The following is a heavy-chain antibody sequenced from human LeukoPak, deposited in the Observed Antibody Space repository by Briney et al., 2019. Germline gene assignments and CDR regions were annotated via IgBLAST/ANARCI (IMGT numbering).Heavy chain of an antibody. CDR3: ARARGYSGYHPIDY. D-gene: IGHD5-12*01. Sequence: ASVKVSSKVSGYSLTELSMHWVRQAPGKGLEWMGWMNPNSGNTGYAQKFQGRVTITRNTSISTAYMELSRLRSEGTAVYYCARARGYSGYHPIDYWGQGTLGTVSS. J-gene: IGHJ4*02. V-gene: IGHV1-8*03. CDR1: GYSLTELS. CDR2: MNPNSGNT.